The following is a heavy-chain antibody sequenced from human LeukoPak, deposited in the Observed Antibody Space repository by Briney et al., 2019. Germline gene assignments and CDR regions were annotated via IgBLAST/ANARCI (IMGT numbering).Heavy chain of an antibody. J-gene: IGHJ4*02. D-gene: IGHD2-2*02. CDR3: AKVRYCSSTSCYSFDY. V-gene: IGHV3-30*18. CDR2: ISYDGSNK. CDR1: GFTFSSYG. Sequence: GGSPRLSCAASGFTFSSYGMHWVRQAPGKGLEWVAVISYDGSNKYYADSVKGRFTISRDNSKNTLYLQMNSLRAEDTAVYYCAKVRYCSSTSCYSFDYWGQGTLVTVSS.